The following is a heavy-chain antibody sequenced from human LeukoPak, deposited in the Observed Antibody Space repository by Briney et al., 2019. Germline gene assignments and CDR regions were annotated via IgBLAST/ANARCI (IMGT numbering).Heavy chain of an antibody. CDR2: ISAFDDIT. J-gene: IGHJ5*01. V-gene: IGHV3-43*02. CDR3: AKVISGWYGYDS. CDR1: GFTFDDFA. D-gene: IGHD6-19*01. Sequence: GGSLRLSCAASGFTFDDFAMHWVRQAPGKGLEWVSLISAFDDITYYADSVRGRFTISRDNSKNSLYLQMNNLKIEDTAFYYCAKVISGWYGYDSWGQGTLVTVSS.